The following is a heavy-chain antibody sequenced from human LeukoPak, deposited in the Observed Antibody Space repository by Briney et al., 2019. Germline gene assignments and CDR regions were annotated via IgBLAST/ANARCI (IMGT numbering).Heavy chain of an antibody. CDR1: GYTFTSYA. D-gene: IGHD3-10*01. V-gene: IGHV1-3*01. J-gene: IGHJ5*02. Sequence: ASVRVSCKASGYTFTSYAMHWVRQAPGQRLEWMGWINAANGNTKYSQKFQGRVTITRDTSASTAYMELSSLRSEDTAVYYCAREGMGLWFGELFIPTRGFDPWGQGTLVTVSS. CDR2: INAANGNT. CDR3: AREGMGLWFGELFIPTRGFDP.